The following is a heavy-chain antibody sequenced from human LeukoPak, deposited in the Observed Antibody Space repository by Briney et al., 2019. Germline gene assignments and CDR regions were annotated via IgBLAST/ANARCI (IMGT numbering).Heavy chain of an antibody. CDR2: TIPILGIA. V-gene: IGHV1-69*04. J-gene: IGHJ4*02. CDR1: GGTFSSYA. Sequence: SVKVSCKASGGTFSSYAISWVRQAPGQGLEWMGRTIPILGIANYAQKFQGRVTITADKSTSTAYMELSSLRSEDTAVYYCARDMTMVRGEGVFDYWGQGTLVTVSS. CDR3: ARDMTMVRGEGVFDY. D-gene: IGHD3-10*01.